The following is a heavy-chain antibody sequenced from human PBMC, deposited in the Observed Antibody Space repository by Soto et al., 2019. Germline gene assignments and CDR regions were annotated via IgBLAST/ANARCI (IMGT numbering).Heavy chain of an antibody. J-gene: IGHJ6*04. CDR1: GYTFTSYD. CDR3: ARNRAGYSYGRHYYYYYGMDV. V-gene: IGHV1-8*01. CDR2: MNPNSGNT. D-gene: IGHD5-18*01. Sequence: GASVKVSCKASGYTFTSYDINWVRQATGQGLEWMGWMNPNSGNTGYAQKFQGRVTMTRNTSISTAYMELSSLRSEDTAVYYCARNRAGYSYGRHYYYYYGMDVWGKGT.